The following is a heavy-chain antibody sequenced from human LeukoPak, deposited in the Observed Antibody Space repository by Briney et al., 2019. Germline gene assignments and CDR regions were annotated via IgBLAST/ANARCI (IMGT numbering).Heavy chain of an antibody. CDR1: GFTFSDYN. V-gene: IGHV3-21*01. CDR2: ISSSSSYI. Sequence: GGSLRLSCAAYGFTFSDYNMNWVRQAPGKGLEWVSTISSSSSYIYSAESVKGRFTISRDNDNNSLYLQMDSLRAEDTAVYYCARGSGSRDDYWGQGTLVTVSS. J-gene: IGHJ4*02. D-gene: IGHD3-3*01. CDR3: ARGSGSRDDY.